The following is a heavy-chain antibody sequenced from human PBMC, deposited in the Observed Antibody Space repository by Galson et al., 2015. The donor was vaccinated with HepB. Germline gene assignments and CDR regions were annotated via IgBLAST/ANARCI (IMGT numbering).Heavy chain of an antibody. V-gene: IGHV1-46*01. Sequence: SVKVSCKASGYTFTNYYINWVRQAPGQGLEWMGVINPSLGTTTYAQKFQGRVTMTRDTSTSTVYMELSSLTSDDTAVYYCARSRGIRGVPYYYGLEVWGQGTTVTVSS. CDR1: GYTFTNYY. D-gene: IGHD3-10*01. J-gene: IGHJ6*02. CDR2: INPSLGTT. CDR3: ARSRGIRGVPYYYGLEV.